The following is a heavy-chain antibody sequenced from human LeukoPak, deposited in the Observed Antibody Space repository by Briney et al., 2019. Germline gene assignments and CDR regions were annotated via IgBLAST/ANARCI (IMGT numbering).Heavy chain of an antibody. V-gene: IGHV3-23*01. CDR2: ISGSGDNT. CDR3: AEGGLVHRFDP. Sequence: GGSLRLSCAASGFTFSTSWMTWVRQAPGKGLEWVSGISGSGDNTYYADSVKGRFTISRDNSKNTLYLQMNSLRADDTAVYYCAEGGLVHRFDPWGQGTLVTVSS. J-gene: IGHJ5*02. CDR1: GFTFSTSW.